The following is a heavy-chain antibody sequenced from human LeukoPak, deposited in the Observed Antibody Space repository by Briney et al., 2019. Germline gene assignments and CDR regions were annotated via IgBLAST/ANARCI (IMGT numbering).Heavy chain of an antibody. Sequence: PGESLKISWKSSGYSLTSYCNGWVRQMPGKGLEWMGIIYPGDSDTRYSTFFQGQVTITADKSISTAYLEWSSLKPSDSAMYYCARLSGRYRYGVYYYYGMDVWGKGTTVTVSS. D-gene: IGHD5-18*01. CDR1: GYSLTSYC. CDR3: ARLSGRYRYGVYYYYGMDV. J-gene: IGHJ6*04. V-gene: IGHV5-51*01. CDR2: IYPGDSDT.